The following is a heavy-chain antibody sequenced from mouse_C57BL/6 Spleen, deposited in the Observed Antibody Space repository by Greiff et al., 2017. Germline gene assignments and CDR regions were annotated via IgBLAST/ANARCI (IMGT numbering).Heavy chain of an antibody. Sequence: LEESGAELARPGASVKLSCKASGYTFTSYGISWVKQRTGQGLEWIGEIYPRSGNTYYNEKFKGKATLTADKSSSTAYMELRSLTSEDSAVYFGAEGSNYVEAMDYWGQGTSVTVSS. CDR2: IYPRSGNT. V-gene: IGHV1-81*01. J-gene: IGHJ4*01. CDR3: AEGSNYVEAMDY. D-gene: IGHD2-5*01. CDR1: GYTFTSYG.